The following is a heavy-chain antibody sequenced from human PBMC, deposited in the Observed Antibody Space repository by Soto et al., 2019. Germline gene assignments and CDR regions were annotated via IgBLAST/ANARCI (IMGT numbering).Heavy chain of an antibody. V-gene: IGHV4-34*01. Sequence: PSETLSLTCAVYGGSFSGYYWSWIRQPPGRGLEWIGEINHSGSTNYNPSLKSRVTISVDTSKNQFPLKLSSVTAADTAVYYCVGWGAAALDYWGQGTLVTVSS. CDR1: GGSFSGYY. CDR3: VGWGAAALDY. J-gene: IGHJ4*02. D-gene: IGHD6-13*01. CDR2: INHSGST.